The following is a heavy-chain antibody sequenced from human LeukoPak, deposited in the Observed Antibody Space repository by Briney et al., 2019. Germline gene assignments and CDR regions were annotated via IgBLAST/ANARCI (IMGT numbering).Heavy chain of an antibody. J-gene: IGHJ4*02. CDR1: GLTFSNAW. CDR2: IKSKTDGGTT. CDR3: TTGWAYCGGDCYSDFDY. D-gene: IGHD2-21*02. V-gene: IGHV3-15*01. Sequence: PGGSLRLSCAASGLTFSNAWMSWVRQAPGKGLEWVGRIKSKTDGGTTDYAAPVKGRFTISRDDSKNTLYLQMNSLKTEDTAVYYCTTGWAYCGGDCYSDFDYWGQGTLVTVSS.